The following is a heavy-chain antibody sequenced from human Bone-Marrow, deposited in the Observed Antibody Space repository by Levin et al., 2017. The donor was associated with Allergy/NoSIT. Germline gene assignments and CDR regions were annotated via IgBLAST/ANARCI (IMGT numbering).Heavy chain of an antibody. CDR3: AKDTSPYIWGFMDV. CDR2: ISWNSGSL. V-gene: IGHV3-9*01. Sequence: PGGSLRLSCAASGFTFDDYAMHWVRQAPGKGLEWVSGISWNSGSLGYADSVQGRFTISRDNAKNSLFLQMNSLREEDTALYYCAKDTSPYIWGFMDVWGQGTTVTVSS. J-gene: IGHJ6*02. CDR1: GFTFDDYA. D-gene: IGHD3-16*01.